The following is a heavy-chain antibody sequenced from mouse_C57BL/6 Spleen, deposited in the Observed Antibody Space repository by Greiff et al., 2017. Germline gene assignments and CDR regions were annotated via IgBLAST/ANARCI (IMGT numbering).Heavy chain of an antibody. V-gene: IGHV3-6*01. Sequence: EVKLMESGPGLVKPSQSLSLTCSVTGYSITSGYYWNWIRQFPGNKLEWMGYISYDGSNNYNPSLKNRISITRDTSKNQFFLKLNSVTTEDTATYYCARYGNYNPYYFDYWGQGTTLTVSS. CDR3: ARYGNYNPYYFDY. CDR2: ISYDGSN. D-gene: IGHD2-10*02. CDR1: GYSITSGYY. J-gene: IGHJ2*01.